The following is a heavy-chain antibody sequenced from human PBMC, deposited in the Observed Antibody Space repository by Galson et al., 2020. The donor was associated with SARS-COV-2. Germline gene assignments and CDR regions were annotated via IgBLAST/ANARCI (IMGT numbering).Heavy chain of an antibody. CDR3: TTDGVGAIDYYFYGMDV. CDR1: GFTFSNAW. Sequence: GASQKISCAASGFTFSNAWMSWVRQDPGKGLEWVGRIKSKTDGGTTDYAAPVKGRFTISRDDSKNTLYLQMNSLKTEDTAVYYCTTDGVGAIDYYFYGMDVWGQGTTVTFSS. J-gene: IGHJ6*02. CDR2: IKSKTDGGTT. V-gene: IGHV3-15*01. D-gene: IGHD1-26*01.